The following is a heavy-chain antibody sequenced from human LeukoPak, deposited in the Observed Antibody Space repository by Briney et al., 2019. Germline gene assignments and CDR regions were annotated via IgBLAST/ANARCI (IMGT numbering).Heavy chain of an antibody. CDR2: TRNKANSYTT. J-gene: IGHJ5*02. Sequence: GGSLRLSCAASGFTVSSNYMDWVRQAPGKGLEWVGRTRNKANSYTTEYAASAKGRFTISRDDSKNSLYLQMNSLKTEDTAVYYCARDLGRRGFDPWGQGTLVTVSS. V-gene: IGHV3-72*01. CDR3: ARDLGRRGFDP. CDR1: GFTVSSNY.